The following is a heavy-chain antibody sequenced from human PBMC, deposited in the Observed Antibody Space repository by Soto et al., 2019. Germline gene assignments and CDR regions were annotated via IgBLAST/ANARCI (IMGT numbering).Heavy chain of an antibody. CDR3: TRAPPLHCSGGSCDVVRWSRQYGMDV. V-gene: IGHV3-13*01. CDR2: IGTAGDT. CDR1: GFTFSSYD. D-gene: IGHD2-15*01. Sequence: GGSLRLSCAASGFTFSSYDMYWVRQATGKGLEWVSSIGTAGDTYYPGSVKGRFTISRENVKNSLYLQMNSLSAEDTAVYYCTRAPPLHCSGGSCDVVRWSRQYGMDVLGQGTTVTVSS. J-gene: IGHJ6*02.